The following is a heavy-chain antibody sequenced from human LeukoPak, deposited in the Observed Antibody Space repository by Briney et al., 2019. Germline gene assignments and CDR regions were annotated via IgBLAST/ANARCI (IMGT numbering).Heavy chain of an antibody. CDR3: AREIATSGGNSRALGY. Sequence: KPSETLSLTCTVSGGSISNYYWSWIRQPAGKGLEWIGRINTSGSTNCNPSLKSRVTMSVDTSKNQFSLKLTSVTAADTAVYYCAREIATSGGNSRALGYWGQGTLVTVSS. CDR1: GGSISNYY. D-gene: IGHD4-23*01. J-gene: IGHJ4*02. CDR2: INTSGST. V-gene: IGHV4-4*07.